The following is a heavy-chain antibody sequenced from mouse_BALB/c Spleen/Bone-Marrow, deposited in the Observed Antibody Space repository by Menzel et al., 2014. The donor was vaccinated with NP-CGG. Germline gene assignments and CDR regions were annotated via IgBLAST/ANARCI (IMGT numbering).Heavy chain of an antibody. J-gene: IGHJ3*01. D-gene: IGHD2-3*01. V-gene: IGHV1S81*02. Sequence: SGAELVKPGASVRLSCKASGYSFTSYWIHWVKQRPGQGLEWIGEINPSNGRNNYNEKFKNKATLTVDKSSSTAYMQLSSLTSEDSAVYYCARYDGPAWFAYWGQGTLVTVSA. CDR3: ARYDGPAWFAY. CDR2: INPSNGRN. CDR1: GYSFTSYW.